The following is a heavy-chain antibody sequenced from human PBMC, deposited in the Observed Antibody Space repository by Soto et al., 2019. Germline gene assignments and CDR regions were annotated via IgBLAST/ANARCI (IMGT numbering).Heavy chain of an antibody. CDR1: GGSISSSNW. CDR2: IHHSGGT. Sequence: SETLSLTCAVSGGSISSSNWWSWVRQTPGKGLEWIGEIHHSGGTNYNPSLKSRVTISVDKSKNQFSLRLTSVTAADTAVYYCAGSGYYHNSGMDVWGQGTTVTVSS. V-gene: IGHV4-4*02. CDR3: AGSGYYHNSGMDV. D-gene: IGHD3-22*01. J-gene: IGHJ6*02.